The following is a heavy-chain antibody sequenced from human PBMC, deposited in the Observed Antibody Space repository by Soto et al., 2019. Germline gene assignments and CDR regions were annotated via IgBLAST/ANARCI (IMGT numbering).Heavy chain of an antibody. Sequence: PSETLSLTCALSGDSVSSNSAAWNWIRRSPSRGLEWLGRTYYRSKWYNEYAVSVKSRIAINPDTSKNQFSLQLNSVPPEDTAVYYCARTSGHFDSWGQGTLVTVSS. CDR1: GDSVSSNSAA. CDR3: ARTSGHFDS. D-gene: IGHD6-19*01. J-gene: IGHJ4*02. V-gene: IGHV6-1*01. CDR2: TYYRSKWYN.